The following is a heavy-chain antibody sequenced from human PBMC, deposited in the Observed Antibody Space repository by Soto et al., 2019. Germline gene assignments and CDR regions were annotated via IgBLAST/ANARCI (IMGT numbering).Heavy chain of an antibody. CDR2: INHSGST. CDR3: ARATLPAARDCTY. D-gene: IGHD2-2*01. J-gene: IGHJ4*02. CDR1: GGSFSGYY. Sequence: SETLSLTCAVYGGSFSGYYWSWIRQPPGKGLEWIGEINHSGSTNYNPSLKSRVTISVDTSKNQFSLKLSSVTAADTAVYYCARATLPAARDCTYWGQGTLVTVSS. V-gene: IGHV4-34*01.